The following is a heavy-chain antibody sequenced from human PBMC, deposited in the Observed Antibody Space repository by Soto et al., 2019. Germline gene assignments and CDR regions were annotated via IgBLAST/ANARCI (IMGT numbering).Heavy chain of an antibody. J-gene: IGHJ3*01. D-gene: IGHD5-12*01. CDR3: ARDPGIWEMATITSAFDL. V-gene: IGHV1-69*12. CDR2: IIPIFGTA. CDR1: GGTFSNYT. Sequence: QVQLVQSGAEVKKPGSSVKVSCKASGGTFSNYTISWVRQAPGQGLEWMGGIIPIFGTANYAQKFQGRVTITADESTSTAYMDLSSLRSEDTAVYYCARDPGIWEMATITSAFDLWGQGTMVTVSS.